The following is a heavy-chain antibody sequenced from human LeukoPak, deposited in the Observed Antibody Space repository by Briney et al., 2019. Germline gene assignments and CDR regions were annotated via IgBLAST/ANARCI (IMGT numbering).Heavy chain of an antibody. Sequence: GRSLRLSCAASGFTFSSYGMHWVRQAPGKGLEWVAVIWYDGSNKYYADSVKGRFTISRDNSKNTLYLQMNSLRAEDTAVYYCARVGGYSGYDPPCYMDVWGKGTTATVSS. CDR2: IWYDGSNK. D-gene: IGHD5-12*01. V-gene: IGHV3-33*01. CDR1: GFTFSSYG. J-gene: IGHJ6*03. CDR3: ARVGGYSGYDPPCYMDV.